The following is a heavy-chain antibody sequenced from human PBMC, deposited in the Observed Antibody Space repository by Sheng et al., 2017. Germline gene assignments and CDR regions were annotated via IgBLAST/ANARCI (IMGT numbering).Heavy chain of an antibody. V-gene: IGHV1-18*01. Sequence: QVQLVQSGAEVKKPGSSVKVSCKASGGTFSTYAISWVRQSPGQGLEWMGWISAFNGNTNYAQKVQGRVTMTTDTSTSTAYMELRNLKSDDTAVYYCAREVMDVWGQGTTVTVSS. CDR2: ISAFNGNT. CDR3: AREVMDV. J-gene: IGHJ6*02. CDR1: GGTFSTYA.